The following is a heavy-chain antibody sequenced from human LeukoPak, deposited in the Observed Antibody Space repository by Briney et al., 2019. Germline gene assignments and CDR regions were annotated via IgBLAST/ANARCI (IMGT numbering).Heavy chain of an antibody. Sequence: GGSLRLSCAASGLTFSSYAMSWVRQAPGKGLEWVSAISGSGGSRYYADSVKGRFTISRDNSKNTLYLQMNSLRAEDTAVYYCAKARTNYYYYYGMDVWGKGTTVTVSS. J-gene: IGHJ6*04. V-gene: IGHV3-23*01. CDR2: ISGSGGSR. CDR3: AKARTNYYYYYGMDV. CDR1: GLTFSSYA.